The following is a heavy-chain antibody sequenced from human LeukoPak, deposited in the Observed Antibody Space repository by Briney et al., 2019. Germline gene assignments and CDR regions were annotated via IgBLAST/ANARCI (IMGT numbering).Heavy chain of an antibody. J-gene: IGHJ3*02. CDR2: IYYSGST. Sequence: SDTLSLTCTVSGASISSYYWNWIRQPPGKGLEWIGYIYYSGSTNYNPSLKSRVTISVDTSKNQFSLKLSSVTAADTAVYYCAKEQSSGWYPGAFDIWGQGTMVTVSS. V-gene: IGHV4-59*01. CDR3: AKEQSSGWYPGAFDI. D-gene: IGHD6-19*01. CDR1: GASISSYY.